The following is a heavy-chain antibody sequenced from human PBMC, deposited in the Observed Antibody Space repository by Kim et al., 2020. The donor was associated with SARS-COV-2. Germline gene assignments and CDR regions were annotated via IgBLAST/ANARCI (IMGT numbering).Heavy chain of an antibody. Sequence: PSFQGQATISVDKSINTAYLEWSSLKASDTAMYYCARLGGMSNSSGGFDPWGQGTLVTVSS. J-gene: IGHJ5*02. CDR3: ARLGGMSNSSGGFDP. V-gene: IGHV5-51*01. D-gene: IGHD3-16*01.